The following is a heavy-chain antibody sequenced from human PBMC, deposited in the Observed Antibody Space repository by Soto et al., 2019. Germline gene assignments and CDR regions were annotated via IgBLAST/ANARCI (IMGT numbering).Heavy chain of an antibody. V-gene: IGHV1-46*01. J-gene: IGHJ5*02. D-gene: IGHD1-1*01. CDR3: ARAFYSGNWPNKWFDP. Sequence: QVQLVQSGAEVKKPGASVKVSCKASGYTFTRYNLHWVRQAPGQGLEWLGIVNPSVNTATYAEKFKGRLTVTSETSATTFYMELSSLISDDTAIYFCARAFYSGNWPNKWFDPWGQGTLVSVSS. CDR2: VNPSVNTA. CDR1: GYTFTRYN.